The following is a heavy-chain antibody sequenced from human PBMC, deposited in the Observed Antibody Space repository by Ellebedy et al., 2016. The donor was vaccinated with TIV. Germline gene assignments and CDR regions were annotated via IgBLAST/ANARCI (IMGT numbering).Heavy chain of an antibody. V-gene: IGHV1-8*01. CDR1: GYTFTSYD. Sequence: ASVKVSCKASGYTFTSYDINWVRQATGQGLEWMGWMNPNSGNTGYAQKFQGRVTMTRNTSISTAYMELRSLRSDDTAVYYCARDCPPGLTGYYRWFDPWGQGTLVTVSS. CDR2: MNPNSGNT. J-gene: IGHJ5*02. CDR3: ARDCPPGLTGYYRWFDP. D-gene: IGHD3-9*01.